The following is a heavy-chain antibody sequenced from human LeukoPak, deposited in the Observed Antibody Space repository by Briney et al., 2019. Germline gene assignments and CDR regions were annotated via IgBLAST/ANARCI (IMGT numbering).Heavy chain of an antibody. D-gene: IGHD3-9*01. V-gene: IGHV4-59*12. CDR3: ARDSDWEKRAFDI. CDR1: SGSISSYH. J-gene: IGHJ3*02. Sequence: PSETLSLTCSVSSGSISSYHWSWIRQPPGKGLEWIGYIYYSGSTNYNPSLKSRVTISVDTSKNQFSLKLSSVTAADPAVYYCARDSDWEKRAFDIWGQGTMVTVSS. CDR2: IYYSGST.